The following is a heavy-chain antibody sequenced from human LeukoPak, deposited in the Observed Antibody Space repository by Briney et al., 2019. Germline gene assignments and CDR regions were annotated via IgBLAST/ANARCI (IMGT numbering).Heavy chain of an antibody. J-gene: IGHJ5*02. CDR3: ARIAVAGTGSHWFDP. CDR1: GGSISSYY. D-gene: IGHD6-19*01. CDR2: IYTSGST. V-gene: IGHV4-4*09. Sequence: SETLSLTCTVSGGSISSYYWSWIRQPPGKGLEWIGYIYTSGSTNYNPSLKSRVTISVDTSKNQFSLKLSSVTAADTAVYYCARIAVAGTGSHWFDPWGQGTLVTVSS.